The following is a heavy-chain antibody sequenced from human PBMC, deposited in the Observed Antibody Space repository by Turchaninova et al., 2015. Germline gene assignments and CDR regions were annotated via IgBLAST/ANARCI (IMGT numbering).Heavy chain of an antibody. V-gene: IGHV4-59*02. CDR3: ARADGVWYFXL. D-gene: IGHD2-8*01. CDR2: TYYSGRT. Sequence: QVQLQESGPGLVKPSETLSLTCTVSGGSVGSYYWNWIRQPPGKGLEWIGYTYYSGRTNNNPSIRGRVTXSIAPSQNXXSLXXXSLTAADAXVYYCARADGVWYFXLWGRGXLVTVSS. J-gene: IGHJ2*01. CDR1: GGSVGSYY.